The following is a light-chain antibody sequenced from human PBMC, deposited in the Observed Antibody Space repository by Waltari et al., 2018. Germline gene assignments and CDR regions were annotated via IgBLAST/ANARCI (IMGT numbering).Light chain of an antibody. V-gene: IGLV2-14*01. J-gene: IGLJ2*01. CDR1: SSDVGGYNY. CDR3: SSYTSSSTAV. Sequence: QSALTQPASVSGSPGPSITISCTGTSSDVGGYNYVSWYQQHPGKAPKLMIYEVSNRPSGVSNRFSGSKSGNTASLTISGLQAEDEADYYCSSYTSSSTAVFGGGTKLTVL. CDR2: EVS.